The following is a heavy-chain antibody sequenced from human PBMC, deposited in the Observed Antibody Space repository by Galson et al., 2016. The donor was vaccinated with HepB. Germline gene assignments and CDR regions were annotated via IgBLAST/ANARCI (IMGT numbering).Heavy chain of an antibody. Sequence: SLRLSCAASGFTFSSYAMTWVRQAPGRGLEWISGISGGATAPYNADSVKGRFAISRDNSKNTLFLQMNNLRAEDTALYYCAKVTRPGISAPRYGMDVWGKGTPVTVSS. CDR3: AKVTRPGISAPRYGMDV. J-gene: IGHJ6*04. D-gene: IGHD6-13*01. V-gene: IGHV3-23*01. CDR2: ISGGATAP. CDR1: GFTFSSYA.